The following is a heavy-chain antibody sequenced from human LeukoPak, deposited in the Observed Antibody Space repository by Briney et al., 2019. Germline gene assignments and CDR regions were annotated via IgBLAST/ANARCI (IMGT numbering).Heavy chain of an antibody. D-gene: IGHD3-10*02. CDR1: GGSFSGYY. CDR2: INDSGST. Sequence: SETLSLTCAVYGGSFSGYYWSLIRQPPGKGLEWIGEINDSGSTNYNPSLKSRVTISVDTSKNQFSLKLSSVTAADTAVYYCARDRSYVNWFDPWGQGTLVTVSS. J-gene: IGHJ5*02. V-gene: IGHV4-34*01. CDR3: ARDRSYVNWFDP.